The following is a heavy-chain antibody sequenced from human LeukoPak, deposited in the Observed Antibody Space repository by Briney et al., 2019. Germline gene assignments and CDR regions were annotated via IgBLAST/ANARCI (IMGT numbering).Heavy chain of an antibody. J-gene: IGHJ4*02. D-gene: IGHD3-10*01. CDR3: ARDYGSGSTPFFDY. CDR1: GGSISSYY. Sequence: PSETLSLTCTVSGGSISSYYWSWIRQPPGKGLEWIGEINHSGSTNYNPSLKSRVTISVDTSKNQFSLKLSSVTAADTAVYYCARDYGSGSTPFFDYWGQGTLVTVSS. CDR2: INHSGST. V-gene: IGHV4-34*01.